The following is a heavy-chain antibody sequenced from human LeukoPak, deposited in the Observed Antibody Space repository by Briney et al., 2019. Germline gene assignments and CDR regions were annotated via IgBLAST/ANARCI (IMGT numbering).Heavy chain of an antibody. D-gene: IGHD3-9*01. Sequence: GGSLRLSCAASGFTFSSYSMNWVRQAPGKGLQWVSSISSSSSYIYYADSVKGRFTISRDNAKNSLYLQMNSLRAEDTAVYYCARDYDILTGYYYYGMDVWGQGTTVTVSS. CDR2: ISSSSSYI. V-gene: IGHV3-21*01. CDR1: GFTFSSYS. J-gene: IGHJ6*02. CDR3: ARDYDILTGYYYYGMDV.